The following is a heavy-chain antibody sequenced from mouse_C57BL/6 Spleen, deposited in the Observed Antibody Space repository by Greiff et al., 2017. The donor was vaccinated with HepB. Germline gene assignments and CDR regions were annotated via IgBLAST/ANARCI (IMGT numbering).Heavy chain of an antibody. J-gene: IGHJ1*03. CDR2: IHPNSGST. V-gene: IGHV1-64*01. CDR3: ARGELLRYWYFDV. D-gene: IGHD1-1*01. CDR1: GYTFTSYW. Sequence: QVQLQQPGAELVKPGASVKLSCKASGYTFTSYWMHWVKQRPGQGLEWIGMIHPNSGSTNYNEKFKSKATLTVDKSASTAYMQLSSLTSEDSAVYYWARGELLRYWYFDVWGTGTTVTVSS.